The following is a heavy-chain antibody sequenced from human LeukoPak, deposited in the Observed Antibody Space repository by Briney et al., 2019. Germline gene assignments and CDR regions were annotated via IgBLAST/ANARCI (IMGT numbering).Heavy chain of an antibody. J-gene: IGHJ4*02. Sequence: GGSPRLSCAASGFTFSSYAMSWLRQAPGKGLEYVSSFSASGGSADRTYYADSVRGRFTISRDNSKNTLYLQMNSLRAEDTAVYYCAKDRACSYGYWGDPLWGNYFGDWGQGTLVSVSS. CDR1: GFTFSSYA. D-gene: IGHD5-18*01. CDR3: AKDRACSYGYWGDPLWGNYFGD. CDR2: FSASGGSADRT. V-gene: IGHV3-23*01.